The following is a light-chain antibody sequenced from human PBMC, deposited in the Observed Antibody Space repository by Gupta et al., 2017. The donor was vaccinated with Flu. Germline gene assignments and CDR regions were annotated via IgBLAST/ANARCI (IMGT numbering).Light chain of an antibody. J-gene: IGKJ1*01. CDR3: QQYNNWPSWT. CDR1: QSVSSN. CDR2: GAS. V-gene: IGKV3-15*01. Sequence: ATLSVSPGERAPPSCSASQSVSSNLAWYQQKPGQSPRLLIYGASTRATGIPARFSGSGSGTEFTLTISSLQSEDFAVYYCQQYNNWPSWTFGQGTKVEIK.